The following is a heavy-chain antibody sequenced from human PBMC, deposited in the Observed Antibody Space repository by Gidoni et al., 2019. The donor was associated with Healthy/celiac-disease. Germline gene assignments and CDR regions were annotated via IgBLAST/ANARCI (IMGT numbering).Heavy chain of an antibody. CDR3: ARDFPHYCSGGSCYSGWFDP. CDR1: GGTFSSYA. V-gene: IGHV1-69*01. Sequence: QVQLVQSGAEVKKPGSSVKVSCKASGGTFSSYAISWVRQAPGQGLEWMGGIIPIFGTANYAQKVQGRVTITADESTSTAYMELSSLRSEDTAVYYCARDFPHYCSGGSCYSGWFDPWGQGTLVTVSS. CDR2: IIPIFGTA. D-gene: IGHD2-15*01. J-gene: IGHJ5*02.